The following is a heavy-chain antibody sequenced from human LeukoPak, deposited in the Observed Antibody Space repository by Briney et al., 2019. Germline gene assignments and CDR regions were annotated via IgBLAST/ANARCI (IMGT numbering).Heavy chain of an antibody. CDR1: KFTFSTYW. D-gene: IGHD3/OR15-3a*01. CDR3: ARDPTGYYTPRPDFDY. V-gene: IGHV3-7*01. CDR2: IKQDGSEK. Sequence: GGSLRLSCAASKFTFSTYWMSWVRQAPGKGLEWVANIKQDGSEKYYVDSVKGRFTISRDNAKNSLYLQMNSLRAEDTAVYYCARDPTGYYTPRPDFDYWGQGTLVTVSS. J-gene: IGHJ4*02.